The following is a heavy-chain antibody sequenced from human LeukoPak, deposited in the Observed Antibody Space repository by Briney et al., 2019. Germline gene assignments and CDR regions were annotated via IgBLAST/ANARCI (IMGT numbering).Heavy chain of an antibody. Sequence: ASVKVSCKASGYTFTSYAMNGVRQAPGQGLEWVGGSNTKTGNPTYAQGFTGRFVFSLDTSVSTAYLPISSLKAEDTAVYSCATDLSMVGSWDPDYYYSYGMDVWGQGTTVTVSS. J-gene: IGHJ6*02. CDR2: SNTKTGNP. D-gene: IGHD6-13*01. CDR1: GYTFTSYA. CDR3: ATDLSMVGSWDPDYYYSYGMDV. V-gene: IGHV7-4-1*02.